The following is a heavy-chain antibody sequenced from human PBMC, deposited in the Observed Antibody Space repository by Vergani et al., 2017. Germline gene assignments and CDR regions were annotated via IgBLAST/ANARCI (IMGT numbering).Heavy chain of an antibody. V-gene: IGHV4-34*01. D-gene: IGHD3-3*01. Sequence: QVQLQQWGAGLLKPSETLSLTCAVYGGSFSEYYWTWIRQPPEKGLEWIGEINHSGSTNYNPSLKSRVTVSVDTSKNQFSLSVSAVAAAATAVYYCARDFGVGGGFDYWGQGTLVTVSS. J-gene: IGHJ4*02. CDR3: ARDFGVGGGFDY. CDR1: GGSFSEYY. CDR2: INHSGST.